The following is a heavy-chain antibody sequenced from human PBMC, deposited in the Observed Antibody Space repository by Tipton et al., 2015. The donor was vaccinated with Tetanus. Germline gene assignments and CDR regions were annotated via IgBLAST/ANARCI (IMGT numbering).Heavy chain of an antibody. CDR2: ISYDGSHK. V-gene: IGHV3-30*03. Sequence: RSLRLSCAASGFTFSSYAMHWVRQAPGKGLEWVAVISYDGSHKYYADSVKGRFSISRDNSKNTLYLEMNSLRPEDTAVYYCARGKRFFDLWGRGTLVTVSS. CDR3: ARGKRFFDL. J-gene: IGHJ2*01. CDR1: GFTFSSYA.